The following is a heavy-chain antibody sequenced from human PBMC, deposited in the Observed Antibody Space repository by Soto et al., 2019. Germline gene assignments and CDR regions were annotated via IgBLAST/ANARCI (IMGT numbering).Heavy chain of an antibody. CDR1: GFSLSTSRVG. Sequence: SGPTLVNPTQTLTLTCTFSGFSLSTSRVGVGWIRQPPGKALEWLALIYWDDDKRYSPSLKSRLTITKDTSKNQVVLTMTNMDPVDTATYYCAHTRRITMVRGVIPVWFDPWGQGTLVTVSS. J-gene: IGHJ5*02. D-gene: IGHD3-10*01. CDR3: AHTRRITMVRGVIPVWFDP. CDR2: IYWDDDK. V-gene: IGHV2-5*02.